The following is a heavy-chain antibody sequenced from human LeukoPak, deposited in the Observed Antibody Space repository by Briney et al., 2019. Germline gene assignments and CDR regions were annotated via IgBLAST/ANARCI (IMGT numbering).Heavy chain of an antibody. Sequence: SETLSLTCTVSGVSISSYYWSWIRQPPGKGLEWIGYIYYSGSTNYNPSLKSRVTISVDTSKNQFSLKLSSVTAADTAVYYCARDLVGATTSYFDLWGRGTLVTVSS. V-gene: IGHV4-59*01. J-gene: IGHJ2*01. CDR3: ARDLVGATTSYFDL. D-gene: IGHD1-26*01. CDR1: GVSISSYY. CDR2: IYYSGST.